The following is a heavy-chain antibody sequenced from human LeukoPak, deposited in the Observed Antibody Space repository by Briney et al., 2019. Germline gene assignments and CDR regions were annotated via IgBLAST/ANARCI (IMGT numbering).Heavy chain of an antibody. CDR2: ISSSGSTI. Sequence: GGSLRLSCAASGFTFSSYEVNWVRQAPGKGLEWVSYISSSGSTIYYADSVKGRFTISRDNAKNTLYLQMNSLRAEDTAVYYCARDDGDYWYFDLWGRGTLVTVSS. V-gene: IGHV3-48*03. CDR1: GFTFSSYE. D-gene: IGHD4-17*01. CDR3: ARDDGDYWYFDL. J-gene: IGHJ2*01.